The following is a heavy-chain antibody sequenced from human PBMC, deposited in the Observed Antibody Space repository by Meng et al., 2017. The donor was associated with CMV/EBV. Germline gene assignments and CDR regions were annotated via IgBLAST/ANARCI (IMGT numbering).Heavy chain of an antibody. CDR2: IYTSGST. J-gene: IGHJ4*02. V-gene: IGHV4-4*07. Sequence: VRRQVSGPVLVKSSETLSLTCTGSCTSSRSYSWSWFRKPDGKGLEWIRRIYTSGSTNYNPSLKSRVTMSVDTSKNQFSLKLSSVTAADTAVYYCAREMPIAAAGCFDYWGQGTLVTVSS. CDR3: AREMPIAAAGCFDY. CDR1: CTSSRSYS. D-gene: IGHD6-13*01.